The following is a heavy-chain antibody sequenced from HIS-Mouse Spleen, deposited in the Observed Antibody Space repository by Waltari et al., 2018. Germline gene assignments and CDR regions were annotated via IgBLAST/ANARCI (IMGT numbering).Heavy chain of an antibody. V-gene: IGHV4-59*08. D-gene: IGHD2-15*01. J-gene: IGHJ4*02. CDR2: IYYSGGT. Sequence: QVQLQESGPGLVKPSETLSLTCTVSGGSISSYYWSWIRQPPGKGLEWIGYIYYSGGTKDNPCLKSRVTISVDTSKNQFSLKLSSVTAADTAVYYCARGGLLAATYYFDYWGQGTLVTVSS. CDR1: GGSISSYY. CDR3: ARGGLLAATYYFDY.